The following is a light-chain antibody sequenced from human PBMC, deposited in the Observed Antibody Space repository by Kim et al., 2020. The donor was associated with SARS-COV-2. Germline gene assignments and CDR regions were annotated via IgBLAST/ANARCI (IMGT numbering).Light chain of an antibody. V-gene: IGLV3-1*01. CDR3: QAWDSSTARKV. CDR1: KLVDKY. J-gene: IGLJ2*01. CDR2: QDS. Sequence: PGQTASIPCSGYKLVDKYACGYQQIPGQSPTLVIYQDSKRRSGIPERFSGSNSGNTATLTISGTQAMDEADYYCQAWDSSTARKVFGGGTQLTVL.